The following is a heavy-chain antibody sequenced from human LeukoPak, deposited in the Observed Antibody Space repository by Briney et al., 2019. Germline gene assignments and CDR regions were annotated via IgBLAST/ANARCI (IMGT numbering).Heavy chain of an antibody. J-gene: IGHJ4*02. CDR3: APSMVRGAPYYFDY. CDR1: GGSISSSNW. CDR2: IYYSGST. Sequence: SGTLSLTCAVSGGSISSSNWWSWVRQPPGKGLEWIGSIYYSGSTYYNPSLKSRVTISVDTSKNQFSLKLSSVTAADTAVYYCAPSMVRGAPYYFDYWGQGTLVTVSS. V-gene: IGHV4-4*02. D-gene: IGHD3-10*01.